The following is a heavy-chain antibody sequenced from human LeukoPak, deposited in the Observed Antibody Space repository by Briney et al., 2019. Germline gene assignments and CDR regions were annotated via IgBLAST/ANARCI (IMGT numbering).Heavy chain of an antibody. V-gene: IGHV4-39*06. CDR2: IYYSGST. CDR3: ARETYNFWSGYYTGIEYYYMDV. CDR1: GFSISSSNYY. D-gene: IGHD3-3*01. Sequence: SETLSFTCTVSGFSISSSNYYWGWLRQPPGKVLVRIGSIYYSGSTYYNPSLKSRATITVDTSNNKYPLKLSSVTAAVTAGYYCARETYNFWSGYYTGIEYYYMDVWGKGTTVTVSS. J-gene: IGHJ6*03.